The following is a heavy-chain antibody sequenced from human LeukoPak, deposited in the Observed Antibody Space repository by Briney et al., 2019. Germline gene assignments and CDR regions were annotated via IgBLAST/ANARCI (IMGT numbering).Heavy chain of an antibody. CDR2: ISSSSSTI. CDR1: GFTFSSYS. J-gene: IGHJ5*02. V-gene: IGHV3-48*04. Sequence: PGGSLRLSCAASGFTFSSYSMNWVRQAPGKGLEWVSYISSSSSTIYYADSVKGRFTISRDNAKNLLFLQMNNLRAEDTAVYYCARDVDRRDDPWGQGILVTVSS. D-gene: IGHD3-9*01. CDR3: ARDVDRRDDP.